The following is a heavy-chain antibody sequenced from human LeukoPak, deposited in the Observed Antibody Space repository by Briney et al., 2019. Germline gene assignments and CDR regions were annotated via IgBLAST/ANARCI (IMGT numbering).Heavy chain of an antibody. J-gene: IGHJ4*02. CDR3: AKHSGSSGWYNDY. CDR2: ISGNGVGT. D-gene: IGHD6-19*01. CDR1: GFTFSNYA. Sequence: GGSLRLSCAASGFTFSNYAVTWVRQTPGKGLEWVSSISGNGVGTYYADSVKGRFTISRDNSKNTLYLQINSLRAEDTAVDTAVYYCAKHSGSSGWYNDYWGQGTLVTVSS. V-gene: IGHV3-23*01.